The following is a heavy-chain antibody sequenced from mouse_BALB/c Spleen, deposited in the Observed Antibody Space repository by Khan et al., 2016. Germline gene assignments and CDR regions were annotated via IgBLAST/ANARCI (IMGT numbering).Heavy chain of an antibody. CDR3: ARNYDGSMDY. D-gene: IGHD2-3*01. CDR1: GYTFTTAG. J-gene: IGHJ4*01. Sequence: QIQLVQSGPELKKPGETVRISCKASGYTFTTAGMQWVQKMPGKGLQWIGWINTHSGVPKYAEDFKGRFAFSLETSASTAYLQISNLKNEDTATYFCARNYDGSMDYWGQGTSVTVSS. V-gene: IGHV9-4*02. CDR2: INTHSGVP.